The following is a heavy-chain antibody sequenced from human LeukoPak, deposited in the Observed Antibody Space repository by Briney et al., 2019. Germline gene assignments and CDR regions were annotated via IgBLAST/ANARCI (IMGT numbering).Heavy chain of an antibody. V-gene: IGHV4-30-4*01. D-gene: IGHD5-12*01. Sequence: SETLSLTCTVSGGSISSGDYYWSWIRQPPGKGLEWIGYIYHSGSTYYNPSLKSRVTISVDTSKNQFSLKLSSVTAADTAVYYCARYSGYDLDYWGQGTLVTVSS. CDR3: ARYSGYDLDY. CDR1: GGSISSGDYY. CDR2: IYHSGST. J-gene: IGHJ4*02.